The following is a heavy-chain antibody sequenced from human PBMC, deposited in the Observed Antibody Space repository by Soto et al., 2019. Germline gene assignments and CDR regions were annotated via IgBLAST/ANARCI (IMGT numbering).Heavy chain of an antibody. CDR1: GFTFSNYA. V-gene: IGHV3-64*01. Sequence: HPGGSLRLSCAASGFTFSNYAMDWVRQAPGKVLEYVSGISSNGVGTYYANSVKDRFTISRDNSKNTLYLQMGSLGAEDMAVYYCARREQSDYYYMDVWGKGTSVTVSS. CDR3: ARREQSDYYYMDV. CDR2: ISSNGVGT. J-gene: IGHJ6*03. D-gene: IGHD6-19*01.